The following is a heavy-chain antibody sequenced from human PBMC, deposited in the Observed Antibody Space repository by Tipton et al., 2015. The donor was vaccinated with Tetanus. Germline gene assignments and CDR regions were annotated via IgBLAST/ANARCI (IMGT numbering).Heavy chain of an antibody. D-gene: IGHD3-22*01. CDR2: IYNSGRT. CDR1: GGSISNYY. CDR3: ARDDEDYYDSIGYGWNVIDI. V-gene: IGHV4-59*01. Sequence: LSLTCNISGGSISNYYWTWIRKPPGKGLEWIGNIYNSGRTSYNPSLRGRVTMSVDTSKNQFSLNLSSVTAADTAVYYCARDDEDYYDSIGYGWNVIDIWGQGAMVTVSS. J-gene: IGHJ3*02.